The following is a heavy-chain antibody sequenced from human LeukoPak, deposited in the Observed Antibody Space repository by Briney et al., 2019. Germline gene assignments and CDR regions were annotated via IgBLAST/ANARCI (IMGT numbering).Heavy chain of an antibody. CDR2: VYYSGST. V-gene: IGHV4-39*07. CDR1: GGSISSSSYY. D-gene: IGHD1-26*01. Sequence: PSETLSLTCTVSGGSISSSSYYWGWIRQPPGKGLEWIGSVYYSGSTDYNPSLKSRVTISVDTSKKQFSLNLRSVSAADTAVYYCARGAESYYDRHFDYWGQGILVTVSS. J-gene: IGHJ4*02. CDR3: ARGAESYYDRHFDY.